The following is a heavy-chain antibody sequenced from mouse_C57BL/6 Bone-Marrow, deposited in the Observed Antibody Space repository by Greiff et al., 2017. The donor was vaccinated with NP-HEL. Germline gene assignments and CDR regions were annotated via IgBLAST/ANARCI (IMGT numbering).Heavy chain of an antibody. CDR2: INPYNGGT. CDR1: GYTFTDYY. J-gene: IGHJ2*01. Sequence: VQLQQSGPVLVKPGASVKMSCKASGYTFTDYYMNWVKQSHGKSLEWIGVINPYNGGTSYNQKFKGKATLTVDKSSSTAYMELNSLTSEDSAVYYCASSKILAMGLYYYREDDYWGQGTTLTVSS. D-gene: IGHD1-1*01. CDR3: ASSKILAMGLYYYREDDY. V-gene: IGHV1-19*01.